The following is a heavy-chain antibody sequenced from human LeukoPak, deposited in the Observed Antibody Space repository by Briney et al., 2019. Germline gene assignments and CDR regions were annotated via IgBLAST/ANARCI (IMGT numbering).Heavy chain of an antibody. D-gene: IGHD3-9*01. CDR3: ARSLEKYYDILTGYGPVDY. CDR1: GYTFTSYY. Sequence: ASVKVSCKASGYTFTSYYMHWVRQAPGQGLEWMGIINPSGGSTSYAQKFQGRVTMTRDTSTSTVYMELSSLRSEDTAVYYCARSLEKYYDILTGYGPVDYWGQGTLVPVSS. V-gene: IGHV1-46*01. J-gene: IGHJ4*02. CDR2: INPSGGST.